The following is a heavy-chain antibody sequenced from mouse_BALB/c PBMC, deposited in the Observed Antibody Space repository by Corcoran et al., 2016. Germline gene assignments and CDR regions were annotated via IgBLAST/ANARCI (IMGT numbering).Heavy chain of an antibody. CDR2: ISYDGSN. CDR1: GYSITSGYY. J-gene: IGHJ4*01. Sequence: DVQLQESGPGLVKPSQSLSLTCSVTGYSITSGYYWNWIRQFPGNKLEWMGYISYDGSNNYNPSLKNRISITRDTSKNQFFLKLKSVTTEDTATYYCAGNYGYYYAMDYWGQGTSVTVSA. V-gene: IGHV3-6*02. CDR3: AGNYGYYYAMDY. D-gene: IGHD2-1*01.